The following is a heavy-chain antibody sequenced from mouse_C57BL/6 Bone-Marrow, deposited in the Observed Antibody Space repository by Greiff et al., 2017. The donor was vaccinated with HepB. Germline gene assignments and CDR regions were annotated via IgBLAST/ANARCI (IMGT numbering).Heavy chain of an antibody. CDR3: ARRAPWDIYAMDY. V-gene: IGHV1-50*01. CDR1: GYTFTSYW. J-gene: IGHJ4*01. Sequence: QVQLQQPGAELVKPGASVKLSCKASGYTFTSYWMQWVKQRPGQGLEWIGEIDPSDSYTNYNQKFKGKATLTVDTSSSTAYMQLSSLTSEDSAVYYCARRAPWDIYAMDYWGQGTSVTVSS. D-gene: IGHD4-1*01. CDR2: IDPSDSYT.